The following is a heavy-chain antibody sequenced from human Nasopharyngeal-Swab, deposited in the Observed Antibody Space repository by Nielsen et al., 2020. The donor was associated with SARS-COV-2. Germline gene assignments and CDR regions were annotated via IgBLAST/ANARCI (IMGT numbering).Heavy chain of an antibody. CDR2: IYYSGST. V-gene: IGHV4-31*02. CDR3: ARGKPDAFVSGIAAAGQFDY. J-gene: IGHJ4*02. Sequence: WIRQPPGKGLEWIGYIYYSGSTYYNPSLKSRVTISVDTSKNQFSLKLSSVTAADTAVYYCARGKPDAFVSGIAAAGQFDYWGQGTLVTVSS. D-gene: IGHD6-13*01.